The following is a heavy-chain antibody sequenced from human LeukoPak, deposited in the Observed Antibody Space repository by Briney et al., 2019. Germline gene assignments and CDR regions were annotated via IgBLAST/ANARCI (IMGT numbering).Heavy chain of an antibody. CDR2: VYSSGST. D-gene: IGHD3-3*01. V-gene: IGHV4-61*08. CDR3: ARVTTIFGVDMYYFDY. J-gene: IGHJ4*02. Sequence: SQTLSLTCTVSGGSISSGDYYWSWIRQPPGKGLEWIGYVYSSGSTSYNLYLKSRVTISVDTSKHQFSLKLNSVTAADTAVYYCARVTTIFGVDMYYFDYWGQGALVTVSS. CDR1: GGSISSGDYY.